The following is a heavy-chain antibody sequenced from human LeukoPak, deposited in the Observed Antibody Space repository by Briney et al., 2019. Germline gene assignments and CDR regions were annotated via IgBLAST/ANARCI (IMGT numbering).Heavy chain of an antibody. D-gene: IGHD3-22*01. Sequence: PSETLSLTCAVSGGSFSGYYWSWIRQPPGKGLEWIGEINHSGSTNYNPSLKSRVTISVDTSKNQFSLKLSSVTAADTAVYYCARGPHYYDSSGDDAFDIWGQGTMVTVSS. CDR3: ARGPHYYDSSGDDAFDI. CDR1: GGSFSGYY. V-gene: IGHV4-34*01. CDR2: INHSGST. J-gene: IGHJ3*02.